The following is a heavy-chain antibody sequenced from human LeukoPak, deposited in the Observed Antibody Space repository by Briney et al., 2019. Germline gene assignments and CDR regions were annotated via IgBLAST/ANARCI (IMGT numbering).Heavy chain of an antibody. CDR3: ARNLHHYGDLDY. CDR1: GYTFTSYG. Sequence: ASVRVSCKASGYTFTSYGISWVRQAPGQGLEWMGWISAYNGNTNYAQKLQGRVTMTTDTSTSTAYMELRSLRSDDTAVYYCARNLHHYGDLDYWGQGTLVTVSS. CDR2: ISAYNGNT. D-gene: IGHD4-17*01. V-gene: IGHV1-18*01. J-gene: IGHJ4*02.